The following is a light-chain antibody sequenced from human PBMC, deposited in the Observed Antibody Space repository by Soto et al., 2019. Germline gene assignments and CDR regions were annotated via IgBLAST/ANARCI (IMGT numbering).Light chain of an antibody. CDR3: SSYTGTSSPLV. CDR1: SSDVGAYNY. V-gene: IGLV2-14*03. Sequence: QSVLTQPASVSGSPGQSITISCTGTSSDVGAYNYVCWYQQYPGKAPKLMIYDVSNRPSGVSDRFSGSKSGNTASLTISGLQAEDEADYYCSSYTGTSSPLVFGGGTKVTVL. CDR2: DVS. J-gene: IGLJ3*02.